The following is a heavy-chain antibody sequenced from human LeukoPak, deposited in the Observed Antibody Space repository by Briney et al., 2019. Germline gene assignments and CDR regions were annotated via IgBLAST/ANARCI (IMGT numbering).Heavy chain of an antibody. V-gene: IGHV3-64D*09. D-gene: IGHD6-13*01. CDR3: ARGAAAGVDYFDY. CDR1: GFTFSSYA. CDR2: ISSNGGST. J-gene: IGHJ4*02. Sequence: PGGSLRLSCSASGFTFSSYAMHWVRQAPGKGLEYVSAISSNGGSTYYADSVKGRFTISRDNSKNTLYLQMSSLRAEDTAVYYCARGAAAGVDYFDYWGQGTLVTVSS.